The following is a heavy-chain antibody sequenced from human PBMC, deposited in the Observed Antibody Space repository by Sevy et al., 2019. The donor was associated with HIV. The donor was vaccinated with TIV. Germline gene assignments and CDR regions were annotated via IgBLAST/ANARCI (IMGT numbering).Heavy chain of an antibody. V-gene: IGHV1-24*01. D-gene: IGHD3-22*01. J-gene: IGHJ4*02. CDR2: FDPEDGET. CDR3: AITKDYYDNSGYPFDY. Sequence: ASVKVSCKVSGYTLTKLSMHWVRQAPGKGLEWMGTFDPEDGETIYAQKFQGRVTMTEATSIDTAYMELSSLRSEDTAVFYCAITKDYYDNSGYPFDYWGQGTLVTVSS. CDR1: GYTLTKLS.